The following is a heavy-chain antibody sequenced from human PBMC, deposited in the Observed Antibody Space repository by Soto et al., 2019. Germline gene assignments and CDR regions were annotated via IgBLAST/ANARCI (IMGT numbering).Heavy chain of an antibody. V-gene: IGHV3-30-3*01. Sequence: GGSLRLSCVASGFTFSTYAVHWVRQAPGKGLEWVALISYDATNKQFADSVKGRFTISRDNSKNTLYLEMNSLRPEDTAVYYCASGSSGRSDYWGQGTLVTVSS. CDR2: ISYDATNK. CDR1: GFTFSTYA. CDR3: ASGSSGRSDY. D-gene: IGHD3-10*01. J-gene: IGHJ4*02.